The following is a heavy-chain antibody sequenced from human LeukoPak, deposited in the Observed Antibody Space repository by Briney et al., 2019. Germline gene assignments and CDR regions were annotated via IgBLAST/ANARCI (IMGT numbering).Heavy chain of an antibody. J-gene: IGHJ4*02. V-gene: IGHV1-18*01. CDR1: GYTFTSYG. CDR2: ISAYNGNT. CDR3: AREPYTIYYDSSGFFDY. Sequence: GASVKVSCKASGYTFTSYGISWVRQAPEQGLEWMGWISAYNGNTNYAQKLQGRVTMTTDTSTSTAYMELRSLRSDDTAMYYCAREPYTIYYDSSGFFDYWGQGTLVTVSS. D-gene: IGHD3-22*01.